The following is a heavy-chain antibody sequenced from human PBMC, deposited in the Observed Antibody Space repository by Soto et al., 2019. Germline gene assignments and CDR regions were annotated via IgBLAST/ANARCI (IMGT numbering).Heavy chain of an antibody. V-gene: IGHV3-72*01. Sequence: VQLVESGGGLVQPGGSLRLSCAASGFTFSDHYMDWVRQAPGKGLEWVGRTRNKASSYATEYAASVKGRFTISRDDSKNSLYLQMNSLKTEDTAAYYCVRVSRYYFDYWGQGTLVTVSS. CDR3: VRVSRYYFDY. J-gene: IGHJ4*02. CDR2: TRNKASSYAT. CDR1: GFTFSDHY.